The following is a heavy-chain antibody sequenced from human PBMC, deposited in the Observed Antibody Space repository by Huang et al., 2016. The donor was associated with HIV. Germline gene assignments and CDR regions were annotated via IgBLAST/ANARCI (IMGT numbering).Heavy chain of an antibody. CDR2: IKKDETEK. V-gene: IGHV3-7*01. CDR3: ATKTAGMDI. CDR1: TFTFGAYW. J-gene: IGHJ6*02. Sequence: VESGGRSVQPGGSIRLSCVGSTFTFGAYWMSWVRQPPGEGGEWGAKIKKDETEKYEVDSGKGRFNISRDNAKKFLFLEMDALRVEDTAIYFCATKTAGMDIWGQGTTVIVSS.